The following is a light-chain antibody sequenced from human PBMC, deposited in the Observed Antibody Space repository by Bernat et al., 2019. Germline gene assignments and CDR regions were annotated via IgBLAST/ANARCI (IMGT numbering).Light chain of an antibody. CDR1: QSLVHSNGNTY. Sequence: DVVMTQSPLSLPITPGQPASISCRSSQSLVHSNGNTYLSWYQQKPGQPPRLLIYQVSKRYSGVPDRFSGSGAGTDFTLQISRVEAEDVGLYYCLQYAHIPYSFGQGTKVEIK. V-gene: IGKV2-30*02. J-gene: IGKJ2*03. CDR2: QVS. CDR3: LQYAHIPYS.